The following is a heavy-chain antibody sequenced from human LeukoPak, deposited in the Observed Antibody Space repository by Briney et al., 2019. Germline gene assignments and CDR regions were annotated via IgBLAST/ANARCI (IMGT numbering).Heavy chain of an antibody. V-gene: IGHV4-30-4*08. D-gene: IGHD3-22*01. J-gene: IGHJ4*02. CDR1: GGSISSFY. Sequence: PSETLSLTCTVSGGSISSFYWSWIRQPPGKGLEWIGYIYYSGSTYYNPSLKSRVTISVDTTKNQFSLKLSSVTAADTAVYYCARDGRGWLTYFDYWGQGALVTVSS. CDR2: IYYSGST. CDR3: ARDGRGWLTYFDY.